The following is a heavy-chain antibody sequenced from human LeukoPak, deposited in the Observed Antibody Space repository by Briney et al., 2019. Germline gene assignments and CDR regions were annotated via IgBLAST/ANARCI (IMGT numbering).Heavy chain of an antibody. Sequence: GGSLRLSCAASGFPLSSYWMHWVRQTAGKRLVWVSRINSGGSGTSYADSVEGRFIISRDNAKNILYLQMNSLRAEDTALYYCATSLGPLTECWGQGTLVTVSS. D-gene: IGHD2-21*02. CDR3: ATSLGPLTEC. V-gene: IGHV3-74*01. J-gene: IGHJ4*02. CDR1: GFPLSSYW. CDR2: INSGGSGT.